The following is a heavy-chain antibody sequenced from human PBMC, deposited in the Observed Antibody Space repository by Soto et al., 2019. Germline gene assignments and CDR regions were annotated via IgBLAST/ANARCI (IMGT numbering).Heavy chain of an antibody. CDR2: IYYSGST. D-gene: IGHD3-22*01. CDR3: ARTDMNYYDSSGYRVWYWFDP. Sequence: SETLSLTCTVSGGSISSYYWSWIRQPPGKGLEWIGYIYYSGSTNYNPSLKSRVTISVDTSKNQFSLKPSSVTAADTAVYYCARTDMNYYDSSGYRVWYWFDPWGQGTLVTVSS. CDR1: GGSISSYY. J-gene: IGHJ5*02. V-gene: IGHV4-59*01.